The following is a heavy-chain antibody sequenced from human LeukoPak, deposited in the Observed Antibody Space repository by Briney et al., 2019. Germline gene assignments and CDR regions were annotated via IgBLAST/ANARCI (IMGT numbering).Heavy chain of an antibody. CDR2: IYTSGST. D-gene: IGHD2-15*01. CDR3: ARRVVVAATLGAFDI. J-gene: IGHJ3*02. Sequence: SETLSLTCTVPGGSISSYYWSWIRQPLGKGLEWIGYIYTSGSTNYNPSLKSRVTISVDTSKNQFSLKLSSVTAADTAVYYCARRVVVAATLGAFDIWGQGTMVTVSS. CDR1: GGSISSYY. V-gene: IGHV4-4*09.